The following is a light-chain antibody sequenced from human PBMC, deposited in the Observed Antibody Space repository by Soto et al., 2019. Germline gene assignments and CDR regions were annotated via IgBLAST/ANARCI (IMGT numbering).Light chain of an antibody. J-gene: IGKJ1*01. V-gene: IGKV3-20*01. CDR3: QQYGSSRWT. CDR2: AAS. CDR1: PSVSSSY. Sequence: EVVLTQSPGTLSLSPGERTTLSCRASPSVSSSYLAWYQQKPGQAPRLLIYAASSRATGIPDRFSGSGSGTDFTLTISRLEPEDFAVYYCQQYGSSRWTCGQGTKVEIK.